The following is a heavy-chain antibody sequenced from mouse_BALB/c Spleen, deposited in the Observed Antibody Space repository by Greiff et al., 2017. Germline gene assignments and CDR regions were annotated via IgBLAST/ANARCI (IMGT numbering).Heavy chain of an antibody. Sequence: EVMLVESGGGLVKPGGSLKLSCAASGFTFSDYYMYWVRQTPEKRLEWVATISDGGSYTYYPDSVKGRFTISRDNAKNNLYLQMSSLKSEDTAMYYCAREGRGYDNDRGADYWGQGTSVTVSS. CDR3: AREGRGYDNDRGADY. J-gene: IGHJ4*01. CDR1: GFTFSDYY. V-gene: IGHV5-4*02. CDR2: ISDGGSYT. D-gene: IGHD2-4*01.